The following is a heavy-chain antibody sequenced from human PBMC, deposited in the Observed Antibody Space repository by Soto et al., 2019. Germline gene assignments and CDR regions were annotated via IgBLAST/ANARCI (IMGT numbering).Heavy chain of an antibody. Sequence: GASVKVACEACGYSFTSYDLNWVRQATGQGLEWMGWMNPNSGNTGYAQKFQGRVTMTRNTSISTAYMELSSLRSEDTAGYYCARGSETYYDFWSGYYVHQLPNYYYYMAVWGKGTTVTVSS. D-gene: IGHD3-3*01. CDR2: MNPNSGNT. J-gene: IGHJ6*03. CDR3: ARGSETYYDFWSGYYVHQLPNYYYYMAV. CDR1: GYSFTSYD. V-gene: IGHV1-8*01.